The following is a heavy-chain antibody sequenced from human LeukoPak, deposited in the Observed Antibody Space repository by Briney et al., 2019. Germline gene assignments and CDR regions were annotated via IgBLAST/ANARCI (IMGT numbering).Heavy chain of an antibody. J-gene: IGHJ4*02. Sequence: GGSLRLSCTASGFTFSDYYMSWIRQAPGKGLEWVSYISSSGSSIYYADSVKGRFTISRDNAKNSLYLQMNSPRAEDTAVSFRCEGGASIRGYDPLDYWGQGTLVTVSS. D-gene: IGHD5-12*01. CDR1: GFTFSDYY. CDR3: CEGGASIRGYDPLDY. CDR2: ISSSGSSI. V-gene: IGHV3-11*01.